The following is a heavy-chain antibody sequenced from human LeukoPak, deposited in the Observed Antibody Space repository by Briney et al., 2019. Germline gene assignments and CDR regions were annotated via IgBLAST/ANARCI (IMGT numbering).Heavy chain of an antibody. CDR2: INHSGST. J-gene: IGHJ6*02. D-gene: IGHD3-10*01. CDR1: GGSFSGYY. CDR3: ARGDVLLWFGELLPPSDYGMDV. Sequence: SETLSLTCAVYGGSFSGYYWSWIRQPPGKGLEWIGEINHSGSTNYNPSLKSRVTISVDTSKNQFSLKLSSVTAADTAVYYCARGDVLLWFGELLPPSDYGMDVWGQGTAVTVSS. V-gene: IGHV4-34*01.